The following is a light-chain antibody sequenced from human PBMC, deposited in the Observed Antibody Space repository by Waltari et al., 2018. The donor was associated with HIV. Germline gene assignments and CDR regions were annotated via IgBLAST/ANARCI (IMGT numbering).Light chain of an antibody. J-gene: IGLJ2*01. V-gene: IGLV4-60*03. CDR3: ETWDSDIRV. CDR1: SGHSSYI. Sequence: QPVLTQSSSASASLDSSVKLTCTLSSGHSSYIHAWHPQQPGMALRYLMKVEGSGSFNKGSGVPDRFSGSSSGADRYLTISNLQSEDEADYYCETWDSDIRVFGGGTKLTVL. CDR2: VEGSGSF.